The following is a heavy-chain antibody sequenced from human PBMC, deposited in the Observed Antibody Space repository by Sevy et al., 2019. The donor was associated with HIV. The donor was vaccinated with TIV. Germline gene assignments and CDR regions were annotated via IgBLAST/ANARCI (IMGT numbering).Heavy chain of an antibody. J-gene: IGHJ4*02. CDR3: ARVNLYSGSYQTFDY. CDR2: IYYSGST. D-gene: IGHD1-26*01. Sequence: SETLSLTCTVSGGSISSYYWSWIRQPPGKGLEWIGYIYYSGSTNYNPSPKSRVTISVDTAKNQFSLKLSSVTAADTAVYYCARVNLYSGSYQTFDYWGQGTLVTVSS. V-gene: IGHV4-59*01. CDR1: GGSISSYY.